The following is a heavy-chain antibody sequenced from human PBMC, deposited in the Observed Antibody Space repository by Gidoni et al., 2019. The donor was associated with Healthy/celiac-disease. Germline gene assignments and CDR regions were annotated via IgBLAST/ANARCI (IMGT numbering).Heavy chain of an antibody. Sequence: EVQLVESGGGLLRPAGSLQLSCPASGSTFRRPATPWPPLPSGHVLDWACGIGLEWVGRIRSKANSYATADAASVKGRFTISRDDSKNTAYLQMNSLKTEDTAVYYCTRAPPQSDFWSGAIWGYYFDYWGQGTLVTVSS. CDR3: TRAPPQSDFWSGAIWGYYFDY. CDR2: IRSKANSYAT. D-gene: IGHD3-3*01. CDR1: GSTFRRPA. J-gene: IGHJ4*02. V-gene: IGHV3-73*01.